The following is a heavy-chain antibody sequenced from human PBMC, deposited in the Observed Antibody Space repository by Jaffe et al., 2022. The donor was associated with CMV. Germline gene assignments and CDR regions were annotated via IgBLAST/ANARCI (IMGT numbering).Heavy chain of an antibody. CDR2: ISSSSSTI. CDR3: ARGMEDTANGAGMDV. Sequence: EVQLVESGGGLVQPGGSLRLSCAASGFTFSSYSMNWVRQAPGKGLEWVSYISSSSSTIYYADSVKGRFTISRDNAKNSLYLQMNSLRDEDTAVYYCARGMEDTANGAGMDVWGQGTTVTVSS. J-gene: IGHJ6*02. CDR1: GFTFSSYS. V-gene: IGHV3-48*02. D-gene: IGHD5-18*01.